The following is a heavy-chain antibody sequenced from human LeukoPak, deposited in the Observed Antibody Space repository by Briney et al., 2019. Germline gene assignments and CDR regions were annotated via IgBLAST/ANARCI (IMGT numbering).Heavy chain of an antibody. V-gene: IGHV1-46*01. Sequence: ASVKVSCKAAGYTFTTYDFHWVRLAPGQGLEWMGVINPSGGTTSYAQKFQGRVTMTRDTSTSTVYMELSSLRSEDTAVYYCAFRGWYWGQGTLVTVSS. CDR3: AFRGWY. CDR2: INPSGGTT. CDR1: GYTFTTYD. J-gene: IGHJ4*02.